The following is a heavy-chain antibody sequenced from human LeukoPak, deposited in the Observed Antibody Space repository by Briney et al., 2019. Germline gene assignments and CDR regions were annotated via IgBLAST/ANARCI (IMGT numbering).Heavy chain of an antibody. CDR3: AIMHGYYHGSGYWVQ. Sequence: GGSLRPSCAASGFTFSSYGMSWVRQAPGKGLEWVSFITTSGATTSYADSVKGRFTISRDNPRNTLYMQMNSLRDEDTALYYCAIMHGYYHGSGYWVQWGQGTLVSVSS. J-gene: IGHJ4*02. CDR2: ITTSGATT. V-gene: IGHV3-23*01. CDR1: GFTFSSYG. D-gene: IGHD3-22*01.